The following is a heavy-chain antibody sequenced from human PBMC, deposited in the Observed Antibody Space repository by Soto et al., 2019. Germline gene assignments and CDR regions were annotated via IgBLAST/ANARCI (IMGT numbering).Heavy chain of an antibody. CDR1: GGTFGNSA. Sequence: QVQLVQSGAEVKKPGSSVTVSCKASGGTFGNSAISWVRQAPGQGLEWMGGIIPIFPTPDYAQKFQGRVTITADESPTTAYMEMTRLRSEHTAVYDRARDKYRQQLDGNYYYGIDVWGQGTTVTVSS. J-gene: IGHJ6*02. V-gene: IGHV1-69*12. D-gene: IGHD3-16*02. CDR2: IIPIFPTP. CDR3: ARDKYRQQLDGNYYYGIDV.